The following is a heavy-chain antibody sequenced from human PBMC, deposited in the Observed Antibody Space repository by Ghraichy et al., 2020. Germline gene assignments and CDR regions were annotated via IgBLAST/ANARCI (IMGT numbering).Heavy chain of an antibody. J-gene: IGHJ6*02. D-gene: IGHD2-15*01. Sequence: QTLSLTCTFSGFSLSTSAMCVSWIRQPPGKALKWLAFIDWDDDKYYTTSLKTRLTISRDTSKNQVVLTMTNMDPMDTATYYCASNSVAAATRMGLGYYYGMDVWGQGTTVTVSS. V-gene: IGHV2-70*01. CDR3: ASNSVAAATRMGLGYYYGMDV. CDR2: IDWDDDK. CDR1: GFSLSTSAMC.